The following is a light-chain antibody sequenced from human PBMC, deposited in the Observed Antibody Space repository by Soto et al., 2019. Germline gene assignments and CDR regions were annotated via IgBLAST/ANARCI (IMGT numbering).Light chain of an antibody. V-gene: IGLV2-23*01. CDR1: TSDFGTKKF. CDR3: CLYTSFVSF. Sequence: QSALTQPASVSGSPGQSITISCIETTSDFGTKKFFSWYQQQPGKAPKLIIYEGTKRPSGVSSRFSGSKSGNTASLTVSGLQSDDEADYFCCLYTSFVSFFGGGTKVTVL. J-gene: IGLJ2*01. CDR2: EGT.